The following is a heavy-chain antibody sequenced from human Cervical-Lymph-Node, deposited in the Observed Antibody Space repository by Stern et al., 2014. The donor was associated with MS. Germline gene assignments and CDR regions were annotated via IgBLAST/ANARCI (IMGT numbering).Heavy chain of an antibody. V-gene: IGHV1-8*01. CDR1: GYTFTSYD. CDR3: ARTYELDY. CDR2: MNPNTGDT. D-gene: IGHD5-12*01. J-gene: IGHJ4*02. Sequence: VQLVQSGAEVKKPGASVRVSCKASGYTFTSYDINWVRQAPGQGLEWMGWMNPNTGDTGYAQKFQGRITMTRNTSMSTAYMDLSSLGSEDTATYYCARTYELDYWGQGTLLVVSS.